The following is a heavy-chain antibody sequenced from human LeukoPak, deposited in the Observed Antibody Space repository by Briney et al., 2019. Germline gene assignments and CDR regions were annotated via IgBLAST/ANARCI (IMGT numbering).Heavy chain of an antibody. CDR1: GGSFSGYY. CDR2: INHSGST. D-gene: IGHD6-6*01. J-gene: IGHJ4*02. V-gene: IGHV4-34*01. Sequence: KPSETLSLTCAVYGGSFSGYYWSWIRQPPGKGLEWIGEINHSGSTNYNPSLKGRVTISVDTSKNQFSLKLSSVTAADTAVYYCARGHTSIAARGRFDYWGQGTLVTVSS. CDR3: ARGHTSIAARGRFDY.